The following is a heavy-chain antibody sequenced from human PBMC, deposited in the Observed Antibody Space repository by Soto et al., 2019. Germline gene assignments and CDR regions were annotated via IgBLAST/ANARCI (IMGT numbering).Heavy chain of an antibody. D-gene: IGHD5-12*01. CDR3: AKDLDRYGGYDWHYYYYGLDV. Sequence: PGGSLRLSCAASGFTFSSYAMSWVRQAPGKGLEWVSAISGSGGSTYYADSVKGRFTISRDNSKNTLYLQMNSLRAEDTAVYYCAKDLDRYGGYDWHYYYYGLDVWGQGTTVTVSS. V-gene: IGHV3-23*01. CDR2: ISGSGGST. J-gene: IGHJ6*02. CDR1: GFTFSSYA.